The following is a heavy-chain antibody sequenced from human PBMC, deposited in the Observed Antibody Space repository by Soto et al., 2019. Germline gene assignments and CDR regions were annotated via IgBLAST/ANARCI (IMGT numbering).Heavy chain of an antibody. V-gene: IGHV1-69*13. CDR1: GGTFSSYA. CDR3: ARDQGIVVVPAAPRDYYYGMDV. D-gene: IGHD2-2*01. CDR2: IIPIFGTA. J-gene: IGHJ6*02. Sequence: ASVKVSCKASGGTFSSYAISWVRQAPGQGHEWMGGIIPIFGTANYTQKFQGRVTITADESTSTAYMELSSLRSEDTAVYYCARDQGIVVVPAAPRDYYYGMDVWDQGTTVTVSS.